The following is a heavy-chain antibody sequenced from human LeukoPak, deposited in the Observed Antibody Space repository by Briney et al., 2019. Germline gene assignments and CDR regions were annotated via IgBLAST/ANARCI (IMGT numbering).Heavy chain of an antibody. Sequence: SGGSLRLSCAASGFTFSSYWMHWVRQAPGKGLVWVSRINSDGSSTSYADSVKGRFTISRDNAKNTLYLQMNSLRAEDTAVYYCARGFGFLWFGEFLFDYWGQGTLVTVSS. CDR2: INSDGSST. D-gene: IGHD3-10*01. J-gene: IGHJ4*02. CDR1: GFTFSSYW. CDR3: ARGFGFLWFGEFLFDY. V-gene: IGHV3-74*01.